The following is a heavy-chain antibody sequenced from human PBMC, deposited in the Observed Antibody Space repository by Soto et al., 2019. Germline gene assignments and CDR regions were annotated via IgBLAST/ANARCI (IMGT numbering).Heavy chain of an antibody. Sequence: QVYLVQSGAAVRRPGASVKVSCTAFGYILTGYSLHWVRQAPGQGLEWMGWIDPNSGATNSAERFHGRVSMTRDTSISAAYLELSSLRSDDTAVYYCAKVGHVVVVTATPDSSFDIWGQGTMVTVSS. J-gene: IGHJ3*02. CDR2: IDPNSGAT. CDR3: AKVGHVVVVTATPDSSFDI. D-gene: IGHD2-21*02. V-gene: IGHV1-2*02. CDR1: GYILTGYS.